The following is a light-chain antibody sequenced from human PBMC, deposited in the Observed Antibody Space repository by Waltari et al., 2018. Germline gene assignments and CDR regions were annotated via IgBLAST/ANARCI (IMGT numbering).Light chain of an antibody. CDR1: SSDVGGYHY. CDR2: EVT. J-gene: IGLJ2*01. Sequence: QSALTQPPSASGSPGQSVTISCTGTSSDVGGYHYVFWYQQHPGKAPKVMIYEVTKRPSGVPDRLSGSKSGNTASLTVSGLQAEDEADYYCSSYAGSNNLLFGGGTKLTVL. CDR3: SSYAGSNNLL. V-gene: IGLV2-8*01.